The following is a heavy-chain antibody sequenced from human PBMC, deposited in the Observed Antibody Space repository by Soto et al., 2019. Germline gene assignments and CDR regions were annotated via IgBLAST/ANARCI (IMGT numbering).Heavy chain of an antibody. CDR1: GGSISSGDYY. Sequence: SETLSLTCTVSGGSISSGDYYWSWIRQPPGKGLEWIGYIYYSGSTYYNPSLKSRVTISVDTSKNQFSLKLSSVTAADTAVYYCATSGITILGGVIITCSFGPSGRGTLGTVSS. D-gene: IGHD3-10*01. CDR3: ATSGITILGGVIITCSFGP. V-gene: IGHV4-30-4*01. J-gene: IGHJ5*02. CDR2: IYYSGST.